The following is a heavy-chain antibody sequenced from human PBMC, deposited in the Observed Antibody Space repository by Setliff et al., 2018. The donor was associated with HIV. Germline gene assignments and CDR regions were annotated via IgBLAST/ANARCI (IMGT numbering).Heavy chain of an antibody. D-gene: IGHD1-1*01. J-gene: IGHJ4*02. V-gene: IGHV3-21*01. Sequence: LKISCVASGFPFSRYSFNWVRQAPGKGLEWVSAISGSSSHIYYEDSLKGRFTISRDNAKNSLYLQVNTLRAEDTAVYYCARSPGTTMATQYFDYWGRGILVTVS. CDR1: GFPFSRYS. CDR2: ISGSSSHI. CDR3: ARSPGTTMATQYFDY.